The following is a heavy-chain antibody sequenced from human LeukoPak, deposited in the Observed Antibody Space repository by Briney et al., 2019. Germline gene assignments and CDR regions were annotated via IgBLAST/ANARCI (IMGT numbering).Heavy chain of an antibody. V-gene: IGHV3-9*01. J-gene: IGHJ6*02. D-gene: IGHD3/OR15-3a*01. Sequence: GRSLRLSCTASGFSFGGYALHWVRHAPGKGLEWVASISWNSGDIVHGDSVKGRFTISRDNSKNTLYLQMSSLRAEDTAIYYCAKKRDWIYYYGMDVWGQGTTVTVSS. CDR2: ISWNSGDI. CDR1: GFSFGGYA. CDR3: AKKRDWIYYYGMDV.